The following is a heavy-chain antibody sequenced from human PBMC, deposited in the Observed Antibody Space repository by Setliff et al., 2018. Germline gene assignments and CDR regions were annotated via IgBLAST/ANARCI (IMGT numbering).Heavy chain of an antibody. Sequence: ASVKVSCKASGYTFASYYMHWVRQAPGQGLEWMGIINPSGGSTNYAQKFQGRVTITADESTSTAYMELSSLRSEDTAVYYCARGLKLRYFDWPIDYWGQGTLVTV. D-gene: IGHD3-9*01. CDR3: ARGLKLRYFDWPIDY. V-gene: IGHV1-46*01. J-gene: IGHJ4*02. CDR1: GYTFASYY. CDR2: INPSGGST.